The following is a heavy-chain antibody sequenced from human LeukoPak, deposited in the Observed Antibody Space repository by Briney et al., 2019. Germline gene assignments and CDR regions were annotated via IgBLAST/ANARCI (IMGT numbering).Heavy chain of an antibody. CDR1: GVSFNDYY. J-gene: IGHJ4*02. CDR2: INHGGYT. V-gene: IGHV4-34*01. CDR3: TRMTTGHDY. D-gene: IGHD1-14*01. Sequence: PSETLSLTCAVSGVSFNDYYWSWVRQSPGKGLEWIAEINHGGYTNDSPSLKSRVTISIDTSRKQFSLNLRSVTVADTAVYYCTRMTTGHDYWGQRTLVSVSS.